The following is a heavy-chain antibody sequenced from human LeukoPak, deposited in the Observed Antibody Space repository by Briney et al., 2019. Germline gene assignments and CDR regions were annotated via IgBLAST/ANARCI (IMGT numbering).Heavy chain of an antibody. Sequence: PSQTLSLTCTVSGGSISSGDYYWSWIRQPPGKGLEWIGYIYYSGSTYYNPSLKSRVTISVDTSKNQFSLKLSSVTAADTAVYYCAREKMSYYGLGSYYDYWGQGTLVTVSS. CDR2: IYYSGST. CDR1: GGSISSGDYY. D-gene: IGHD3-10*01. CDR3: AREKMSYYGLGSYYDY. J-gene: IGHJ4*02. V-gene: IGHV4-30-4*01.